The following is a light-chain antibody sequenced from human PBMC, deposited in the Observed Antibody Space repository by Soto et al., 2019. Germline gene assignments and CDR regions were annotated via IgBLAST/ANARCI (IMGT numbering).Light chain of an antibody. CDR3: QQYHSYPVT. J-gene: IGKJ4*01. Sequence: DIQMPQSPSSLSPSVGDTVPITCRASQGISNFLAWFQQKPGKAPKSLIYGASSLQSGVPSKFSGSGSDTDFTLTISSLQPEDSATYYCQQYHSYPVTFGGGTKVEIK. CDR2: GAS. CDR1: QGISNF. V-gene: IGKV1-16*02.